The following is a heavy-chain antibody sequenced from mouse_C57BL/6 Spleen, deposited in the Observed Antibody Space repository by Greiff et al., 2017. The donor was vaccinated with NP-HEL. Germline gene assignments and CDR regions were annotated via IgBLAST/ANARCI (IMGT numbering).Heavy chain of an antibody. V-gene: IGHV1-26*01. Sequence: EVMLQQSGPELVKPGASVKISCKASGYTFTDYYMNWVKQSHGKSLEWIGDINPNNGGTSYNQKFKGKATLTVDKSSSTAYMELRSLTSEDSAVYYCARSPELGRAMDYWGQGTSVTVSS. CDR2: INPNNGGT. J-gene: IGHJ4*01. D-gene: IGHD4-1*01. CDR1: GYTFTDYY. CDR3: ARSPELGRAMDY.